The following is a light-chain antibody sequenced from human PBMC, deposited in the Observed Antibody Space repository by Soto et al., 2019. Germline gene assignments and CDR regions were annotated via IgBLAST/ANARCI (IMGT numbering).Light chain of an antibody. CDR1: QSISSW. CDR2: KAS. V-gene: IGKV1-5*03. J-gene: IGKJ1*01. CDR3: QQYNSYWT. Sequence: DIQMTQSTSTLSASVGDRVTITCRASQSISSWLVWYQQKPGKAPKLLIYKASSLESGVPSRFSGSGSGTEFTLTISSLQPDDFATYYCQQYNSYWTFGQGNKVEIK.